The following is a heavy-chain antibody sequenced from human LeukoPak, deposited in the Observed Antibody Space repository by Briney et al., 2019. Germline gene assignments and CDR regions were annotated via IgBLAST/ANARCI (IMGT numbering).Heavy chain of an antibody. V-gene: IGHV1-18*01. D-gene: IGHD3-10*01. Sequence: ASVKVSCKASGYTFTSYGISWVRQAPGQGLEWMGWINAYNGNTNYAQKFQGRVTITTDESTSTAYMELSSLRSEDTAVYYCARDFYGSGYYYYYMDVWGKGTTVTVSS. CDR2: INAYNGNT. J-gene: IGHJ6*03. CDR3: ARDFYGSGYYYYYMDV. CDR1: GYTFTSYG.